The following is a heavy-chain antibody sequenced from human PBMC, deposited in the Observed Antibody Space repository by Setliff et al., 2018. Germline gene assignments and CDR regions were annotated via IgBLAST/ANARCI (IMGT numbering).Heavy chain of an antibody. CDR1: GFSFNKYW. CDR3: ASIDWGENFYNMDV. Sequence: GSLRLSCTVYGFSFNKYWMYWVRQAPGKGLEWVAYISSSGISIDYADSVKGRFIISRDNAKNTLYLQMNSLRGEDTAVYFCASIDWGENFYNMDVWGKGTTVTVSS. D-gene: IGHD7-27*01. V-gene: IGHV3-48*04. J-gene: IGHJ6*03. CDR2: ISSSGISI.